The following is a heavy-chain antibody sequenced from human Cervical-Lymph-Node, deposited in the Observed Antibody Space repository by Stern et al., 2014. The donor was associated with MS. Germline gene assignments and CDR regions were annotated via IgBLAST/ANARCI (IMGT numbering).Heavy chain of an antibody. CDR3: ARQDQRLVTFDN. Sequence: VQLVESGGRVVQPGRSLRLSCAASGIAFSGYAMPWVRQAPGKGLEWVAFISYDGTSIYYTDSVRGRFTISRDNSKTTLYLQLSSLRPEDTAVYYCARQDQRLVTFDNWGQGTLVTVSS. V-gene: IGHV3-30*04. CDR1: GIAFSGYA. J-gene: IGHJ4*02. D-gene: IGHD6-13*01. CDR2: ISYDGTSI.